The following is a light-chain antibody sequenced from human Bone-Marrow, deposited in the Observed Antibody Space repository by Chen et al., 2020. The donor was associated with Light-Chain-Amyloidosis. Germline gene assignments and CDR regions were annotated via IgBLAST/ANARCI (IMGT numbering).Light chain of an antibody. Sequence: QSVLTQPPSVSGAPGQRVTISCTGSTSNIGAGYGVHWYQQVPGTAPKLLIYGNNNRPSGVPDRFSASKSGTSASLAITGLQAEDEADYYCQSYDSSLSSSVFGGGTKLTVL. CDR2: GNN. J-gene: IGLJ2*01. V-gene: IGLV1-40*01. CDR1: TSNIGAGYG. CDR3: QSYDSSLSSSV.